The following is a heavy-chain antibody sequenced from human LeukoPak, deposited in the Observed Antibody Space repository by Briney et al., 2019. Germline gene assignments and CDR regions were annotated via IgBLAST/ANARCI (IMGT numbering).Heavy chain of an antibody. D-gene: IGHD2-15*01. CDR2: IWYDGSNK. CDR1: GFSFSTYW. Sequence: PGGSLRLSCAPSGFSFSTYWMSWVRQAPGKGLEWVAVIWYDGSNKYYADSVKGRFTISRDNSKNTLYLQMNSLRAEDTAVYYCARRYCSGGSCYSFRGDWFDPWGPGTLVTVSS. V-gene: IGHV3-33*08. J-gene: IGHJ5*02. CDR3: ARRYCSGGSCYSFRGDWFDP.